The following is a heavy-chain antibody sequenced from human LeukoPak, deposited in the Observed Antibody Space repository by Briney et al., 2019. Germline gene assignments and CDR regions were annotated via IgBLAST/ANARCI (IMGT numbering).Heavy chain of an antibody. D-gene: IGHD4-17*01. V-gene: IGHV2-70*11. CDR2: IDWDDDK. J-gene: IGHJ4*02. Sequence: SGPTLVNPTQTLTLTCTFSGFSLSTSGMCVSWIRQPPGKALEWLARIDWDDDKYYSTSLKTRLTISKDTSKNQVVLTMTNMDPVDTATYYCARIRVTTETKRVFDYWGQGTLVTVST. CDR1: GFSLSTSGMC. CDR3: ARIRVTTETKRVFDY.